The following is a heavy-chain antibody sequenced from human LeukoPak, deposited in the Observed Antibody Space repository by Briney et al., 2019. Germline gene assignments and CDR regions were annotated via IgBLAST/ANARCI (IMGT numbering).Heavy chain of an antibody. J-gene: IGHJ4*02. CDR3: AREAAAGTAGY. CDR2: IYTSGST. Sequence: PSETLSLTCTVSGGSISSGSYYWSWIRQPAGKGLEWIGRIYTSGSTNYNPSLKSRVTISVDTSKNQFSLKLSSVTAADTAVYYCAREAAAGTAGYWGQGTLVTVSS. D-gene: IGHD6-13*01. V-gene: IGHV4-61*02. CDR1: GGSISSGSYY.